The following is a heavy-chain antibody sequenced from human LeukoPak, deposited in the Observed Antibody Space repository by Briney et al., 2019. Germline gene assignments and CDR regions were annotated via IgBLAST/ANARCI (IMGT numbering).Heavy chain of an antibody. J-gene: IGHJ4*02. V-gene: IGHV3-48*03. D-gene: IGHD3-22*01. CDR2: ISSGGNYR. CDR1: GFTFSSYE. CDR3: ATFYDSSGRDY. Sequence: PGGSLRLYCAASGFTFSSYEINWVRQAPGRGLEWVSYISSGGNYRYYADSVKGRFTISRDNAKNSLYLQMNSLRGEDTALYYCATFYDSSGRDYWGQGTLVTVSS.